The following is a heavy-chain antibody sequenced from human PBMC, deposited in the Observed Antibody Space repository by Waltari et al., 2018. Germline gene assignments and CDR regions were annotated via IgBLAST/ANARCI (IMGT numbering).Heavy chain of an antibody. CDR3: ARRHPTYDYTALLN. CDR2: MNPNSGNT. D-gene: IGHD4-4*01. J-gene: IGHJ4*02. Sequence: QVQLVQSGAEVKKPGASVKVSCKASGYTFTSYDINWVRQATGQGREWMGWMNPNSGNTVYAQKCQGRVTMTRNTSITTAYMELSSLRSEDTAVYYCARRHPTYDYTALLNWGQGTLVTVSS. V-gene: IGHV1-8*01. CDR1: GYTFTSYD.